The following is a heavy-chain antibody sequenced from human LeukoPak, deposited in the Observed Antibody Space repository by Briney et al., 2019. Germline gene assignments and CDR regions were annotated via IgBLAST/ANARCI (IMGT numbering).Heavy chain of an antibody. CDR2: INHSGST. CDR3: ATWPYYYDSSGSVDY. J-gene: IGHJ4*02. V-gene: IGHV4-34*01. CDR1: GGSFSGYY. Sequence: PSETLSLTCAVYGGSFSGYYWSWIRQPPGKGLEWIGEINHSGSTNYNPSLKSRVTISVDTSKNQFSLKLSSVTAADTAVYYCATWPYYYDSSGSVDYWGQGTLVTVSS. D-gene: IGHD3-22*01.